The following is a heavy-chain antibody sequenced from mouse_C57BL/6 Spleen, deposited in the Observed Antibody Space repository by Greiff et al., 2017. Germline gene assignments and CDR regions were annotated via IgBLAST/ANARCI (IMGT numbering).Heavy chain of an antibody. D-gene: IGHD1-1*01. J-gene: IGHJ2*01. Sequence: VKLMESGAELVKPGASVKISCKASGYAFSSYWMNWVKQRPGKGLEWIGQIYPGDGDTNYNGKFKGKATLTADKSSSTAYMQLSSLTSEDSAVYFCARDYHGSPFDYWGQGTTLTVSS. CDR1: GYAFSSYW. V-gene: IGHV1-80*01. CDR3: ARDYHGSPFDY. CDR2: IYPGDGDT.